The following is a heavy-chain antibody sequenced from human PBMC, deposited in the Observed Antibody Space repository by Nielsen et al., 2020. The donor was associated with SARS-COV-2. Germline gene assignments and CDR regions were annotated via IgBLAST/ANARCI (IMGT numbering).Heavy chain of an antibody. CDR2: ISYDGSNK. CDR3: AKDAGVRGVIRGYFQH. CDR1: GFTFSSYG. Sequence: GESLKISCAASGFTFSSYGMHWVRQAPGKGLEWVAVISYDGSNKYYADSVKGRLTISRDNSKNTLYLQMNSLRAEDTAVYYCAKDAGVRGVIRGYFQHWGQGTLVTVSS. D-gene: IGHD3-10*01. J-gene: IGHJ1*01. V-gene: IGHV3-30*18.